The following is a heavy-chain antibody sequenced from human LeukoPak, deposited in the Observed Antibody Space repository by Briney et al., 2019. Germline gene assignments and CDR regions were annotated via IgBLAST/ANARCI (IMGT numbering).Heavy chain of an antibody. CDR2: IRYNGNNK. Sequence: GGSLRLSCAASGFTLSSYGMHWVRQAPGKGLEWVAFIRYNGNNKYYADSVKGRFTISRDTSKNTLYLQMYSLRSEDTAVYYCAKDGGVRGPDYYYYMDVWGKGTTVTISS. CDR1: GFTLSSYG. D-gene: IGHD3-10*01. CDR3: AKDGGVRGPDYYYYMDV. V-gene: IGHV3-30*02. J-gene: IGHJ6*03.